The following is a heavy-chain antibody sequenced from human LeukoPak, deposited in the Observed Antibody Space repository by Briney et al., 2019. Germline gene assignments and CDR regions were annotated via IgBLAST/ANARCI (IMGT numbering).Heavy chain of an antibody. J-gene: IGHJ4*02. CDR2: ISAYNGNT. CDR1: GYTFTSYG. V-gene: IGHV1-18*01. D-gene: IGHD6-13*01. CDR3: ARESWRIPAAGTLDY. Sequence: ASVKVSCKASGYTFTSYGIGWVRQAPGQGLEWMGWISAYNGNTNYAQKLQGRVTMTTDTSTSTAYMELRSLRSDNTAVYYCARESWRIPAAGTLDYWGQGTLVTVSS.